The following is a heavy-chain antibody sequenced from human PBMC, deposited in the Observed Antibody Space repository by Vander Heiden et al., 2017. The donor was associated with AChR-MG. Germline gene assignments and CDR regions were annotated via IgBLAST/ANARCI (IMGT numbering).Heavy chain of an antibody. Sequence: QVQLVQSGAEVKKPGASVKVSCKASGYTFTGYYMHWVRQAPGQGLEWMGWINPNSGGTNYAQKLQGGVTMTRDTSISTAYMELSRLRSEDTAVYYCARWFSGWYGYYYYGMDVWGQGTTVTVSS. CDR3: ARWFSGWYGYYYYGMDV. CDR2: INPNSGGT. D-gene: IGHD6-19*01. J-gene: IGHJ6*02. V-gene: IGHV1-2*02. CDR1: GYTFTGYY.